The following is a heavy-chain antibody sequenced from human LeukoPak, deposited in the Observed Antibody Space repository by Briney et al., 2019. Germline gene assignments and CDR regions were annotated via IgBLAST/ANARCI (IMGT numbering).Heavy chain of an antibody. D-gene: IGHD2-2*01. Sequence: SETLSLTCAVYCGSFSGYYGSWIGQPQGKGLEWIGEINHSGSTNYNPSLKSRVTISVDTSKNQFSLKLSSVTAADTAVYYCARRAIVVVPAAFDYWGQGTLVTVSS. J-gene: IGHJ4*02. CDR3: ARRAIVVVPAAFDY. CDR1: CGSFSGYY. V-gene: IGHV4-34*01. CDR2: INHSGST.